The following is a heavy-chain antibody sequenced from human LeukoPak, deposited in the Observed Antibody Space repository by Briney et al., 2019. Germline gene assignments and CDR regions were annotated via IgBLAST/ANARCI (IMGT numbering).Heavy chain of an antibody. V-gene: IGHV1-2*02. J-gene: IGHJ6*02. Sequence: ASVKVSCKSSVYTVTGYYMYWVRQAPRQGLELMGCGNPNSGGTNYSQKFQGSVTVTRDTSISTAYMELSRLRSDDTAVYDCARDHCSSANCYEYQYYGMDVWGQGTTVTVSS. CDR2: GNPNSGGT. D-gene: IGHD2-2*01. CDR3: ARDHCSSANCYEYQYYGMDV. CDR1: VYTVTGYY.